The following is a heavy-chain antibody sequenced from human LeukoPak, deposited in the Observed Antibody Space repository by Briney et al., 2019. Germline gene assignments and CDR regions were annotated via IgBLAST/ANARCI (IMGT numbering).Heavy chain of an antibody. CDR2: IPTDEAPT. CDR1: GFIFSNFV. CDR3: ARDHYFKIDY. V-gene: IGHV3-74*01. D-gene: IGHD3-10*01. J-gene: IGHJ4*02. Sequence: GGSLILSCSTSGFIFSNFVMHWVRQAPGKGLVWVARIPTDEAPTNYAESVLGRFTISRDDAKSTLYLQMNDLRAEDTAIYYCARDHYFKIDYWGQGTLVTVS.